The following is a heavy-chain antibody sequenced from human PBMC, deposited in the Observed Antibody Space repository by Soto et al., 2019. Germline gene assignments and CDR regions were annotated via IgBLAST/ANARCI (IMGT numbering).Heavy chain of an antibody. CDR1: GFTFSYYW. D-gene: IGHD1-26*01. CDR2: IHSDGSSK. Sequence: EVQLVESGGGLVRPGGSLRLSCAASGFTFSYYWMHWVRQAPGKGLVWVSRIHSDGSSKTYADFVKGRFIMPRDNARNTVHLQMNSVRVEDTAVYYCARGDRGAFDLWGPGTVVTVSS. V-gene: IGHV3-74*01. J-gene: IGHJ3*01. CDR3: ARGDRGAFDL.